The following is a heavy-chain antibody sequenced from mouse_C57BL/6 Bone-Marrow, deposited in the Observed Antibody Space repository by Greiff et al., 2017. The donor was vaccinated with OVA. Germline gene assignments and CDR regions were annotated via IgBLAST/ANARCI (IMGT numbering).Heavy chain of an antibody. CDR2: ISSGSSTI. J-gene: IGHJ3*01. Sequence: EVHLVESGGGLVKPGGSLKLSCAASGFTFSDYGMHWVRQAPEKGLEWVAYISSGSSTIYYADTVKGRFTISRDNAKNTLFLQMTSLRSEDTAMYYCARGLRRRAWFAYWGQGTLVTVSA. D-gene: IGHD2-2*01. CDR3: ARGLRRRAWFAY. V-gene: IGHV5-17*01. CDR1: GFTFSDYG.